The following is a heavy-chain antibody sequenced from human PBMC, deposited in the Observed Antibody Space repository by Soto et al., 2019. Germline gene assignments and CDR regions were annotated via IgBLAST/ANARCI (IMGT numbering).Heavy chain of an antibody. Sequence: ESGGGLVQPGGSLRLSCAASGFTFSSYWMSWVRQAPGKGLEWVANIKQEGSEKYYVDSVKGRFAISRDNAKNSLYLPMNSLRAEDTAVYYFARVLTGAFYYWGQGTLVTVSS. CDR2: IKQEGSEK. CDR1: GFTFSSYW. CDR3: ARVLTGAFYY. J-gene: IGHJ4*02. D-gene: IGHD3-9*01. V-gene: IGHV3-7*01.